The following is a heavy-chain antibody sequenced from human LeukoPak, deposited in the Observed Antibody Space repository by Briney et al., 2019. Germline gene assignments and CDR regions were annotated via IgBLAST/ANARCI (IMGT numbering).Heavy chain of an antibody. V-gene: IGHV3-30*02. CDR1: GFTFSSYG. J-gene: IGHJ4*02. CDR3: ARDRGNWHYYESSGYYFDTLDY. D-gene: IGHD3-22*01. Sequence: GGSLRLSCAASGFTFSSYGIHWVRQAPGKGLEWVAFIRYDGSNKYYTDSVKGRFTISRDNAKNSLYLQMISLRADDTAVYYCARDRGNWHYYESSGYYFDTLDYWGQGTLVTVSS. CDR2: IRYDGSNK.